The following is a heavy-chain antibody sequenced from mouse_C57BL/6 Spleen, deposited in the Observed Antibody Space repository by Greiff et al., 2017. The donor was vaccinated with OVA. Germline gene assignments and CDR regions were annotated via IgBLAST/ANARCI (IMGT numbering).Heavy chain of an antibody. CDR1: GYTFTSYW. CDR2: IDPSDSYT. Sequence: QVQLQQPGAELVKPGASVKLSCKASGYTFTSYWMQWVKQRPGQGLEWIGEIDPSDSYTNYNQKFKGKATLTVDTSSSTAYMQLSSLTSEDSAVYYSAGDAPYGYDLEWYCDVWGTGTPVTVSS. CDR3: AGDAPYGYDLEWYCDV. J-gene: IGHJ1*03. D-gene: IGHD2-2*01. V-gene: IGHV1-50*01.